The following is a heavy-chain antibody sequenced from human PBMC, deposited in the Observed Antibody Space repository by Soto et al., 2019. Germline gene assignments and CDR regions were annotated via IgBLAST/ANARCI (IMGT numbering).Heavy chain of an antibody. V-gene: IGHV1-69*13. CDR2: IIPIFGTA. D-gene: IGHD3-16*01. CDR1: GGTFSSYA. J-gene: IGHJ6*02. CDR3: AGSQGGGPLRYYGMDA. Sequence: AVKVSCKASGGTFSSYAISWVRQAPGQGLEWMGRIIPIFGTANYAQKFQGRVTITADESTSTAYMELSSLRSEDTAVYYCAGSQGGGPLRYYGMDAWGQGTTDTVTS.